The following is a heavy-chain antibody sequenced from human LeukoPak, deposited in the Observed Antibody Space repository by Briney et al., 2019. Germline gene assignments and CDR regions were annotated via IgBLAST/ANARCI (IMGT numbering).Heavy chain of an antibody. J-gene: IGHJ6*04. V-gene: IGHV3-11*06. CDR2: ISSSSSYT. Sequence: GGSLRLSCAAPGFTFSDYYMSWIRQAPGKGLEWVSYISSSSSYTNYADSVKGRFTISRDNAKNSLYLQMNSLRAEDTAVYYCARRIAVAGLGVYYGMDVWGKGTTVTVSS. D-gene: IGHD6-19*01. CDR1: GFTFSDYY. CDR3: ARRIAVAGLGVYYGMDV.